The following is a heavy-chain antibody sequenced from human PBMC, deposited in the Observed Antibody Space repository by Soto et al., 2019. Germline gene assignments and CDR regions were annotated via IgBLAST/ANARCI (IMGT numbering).Heavy chain of an antibody. CDR2: ISGSGGST. V-gene: IGHV3-23*01. J-gene: IGHJ4*02. D-gene: IGHD3-10*01. CDR3: ATMVRGVRRVDY. Sequence: GGSLRLSCAASGFTFSSYAMSWVRQAPGKGLEWVSAISGSGGSTYYADSVKGRFTISRDNSKNTLYLQMNSLRAEDTAVYYCATMVRGVRRVDYWGQGTLVTVSS. CDR1: GFTFSSYA.